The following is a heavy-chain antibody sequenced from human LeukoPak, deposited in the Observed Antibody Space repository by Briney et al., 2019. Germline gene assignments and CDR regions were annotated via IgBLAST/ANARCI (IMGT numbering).Heavy chain of an antibody. CDR1: GYTFIGYY. D-gene: IGHD6-19*01. V-gene: IGHV1-2*02. Sequence: GASVKVSCKASGYTFIGYYIHWVRQAPGQGLEWMGWINPNSGGTNFAQKFQGRVTMTRGTSISTAYMELNRVTSDDTAMYYCARSSGNDAFDIWGQGTLVTVSS. CDR2: INPNSGGT. J-gene: IGHJ3*02. CDR3: ARSSGNDAFDI.